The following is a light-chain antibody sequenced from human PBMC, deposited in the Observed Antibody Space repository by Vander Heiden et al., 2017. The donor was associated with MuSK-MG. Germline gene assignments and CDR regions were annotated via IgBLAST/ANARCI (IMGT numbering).Light chain of an antibody. CDR2: GAS. CDR3: QQYNNWPPWT. J-gene: IGKJ1*01. Sequence: EIVMTQSPATLSVSPGERATLSCRASQSITSSLAWYQQKPGQAPRLLIFGASTRATGIPARFSGSGYGTEFTLTISSLQSEDFALYYCQQYNNWPPWTFGQGTKVEIK. CDR1: QSITSS. V-gene: IGKV3-15*01.